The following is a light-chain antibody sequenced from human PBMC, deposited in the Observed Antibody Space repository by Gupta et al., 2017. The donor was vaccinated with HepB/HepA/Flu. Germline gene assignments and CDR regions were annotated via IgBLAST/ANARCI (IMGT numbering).Light chain of an antibody. J-gene: IGKJ2*04. CDR3: QQYNSYPCS. CDR2: KAS. Sequence: ASVEDRVTITCRASHSSSSWLDWYKQKPGKASKLLIYKASSIESGVPSRFSGSGSGTEFTLTISSLQSDDVATYYCQQYNSYPCSFGQGTKVEIK. V-gene: IGKV1-5*03. CDR1: HSSSSW.